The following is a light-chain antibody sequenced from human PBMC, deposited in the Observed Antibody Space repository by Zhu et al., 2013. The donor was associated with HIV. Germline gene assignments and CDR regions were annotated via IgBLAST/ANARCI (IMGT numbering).Light chain of an antibody. V-gene: IGLV6-57*01. J-gene: IGLJ2*01. CDR1: SGNIDSNY. Sequence: FMLTQPLSMSESPGRTVTISCTRNSGNIDSNYVQWYQHRPGSSPTTVIYENDRRRAGVPDRFSGSIDRSSNSASLTISGLKTEDEADYYCQSYDSRTSVVFGGGTKLTVL. CDR3: QSYDSRTSVV. CDR2: END.